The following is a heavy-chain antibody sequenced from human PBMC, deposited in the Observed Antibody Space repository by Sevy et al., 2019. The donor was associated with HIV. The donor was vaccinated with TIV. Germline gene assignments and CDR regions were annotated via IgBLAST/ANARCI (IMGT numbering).Heavy chain of an antibody. J-gene: IGHJ4*02. Sequence: SETLSLTCAVYGGSFSGYYWSWICQPPGKGLEWIGEINHSGSTNYNPSLKSRVTISVDTSKNQFSLKLSSVTAADTAVYYCARALAYCGGDCYPLDYWGQGTLVTVSS. CDR2: INHSGST. CDR3: ARALAYCGGDCYPLDY. CDR1: GGSFSGYY. D-gene: IGHD2-21*02. V-gene: IGHV4-34*01.